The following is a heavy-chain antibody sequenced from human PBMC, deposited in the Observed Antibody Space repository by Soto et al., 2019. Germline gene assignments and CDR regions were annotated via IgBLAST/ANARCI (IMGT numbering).Heavy chain of an antibody. V-gene: IGHV3-9*01. D-gene: IGHD3-22*01. CDR1: GFTCEDYA. CDR2: ISWNSGSI. CDR3: AIRASYYDSSGYFDY. J-gene: IGHJ4*02. Sequence: PGGSLRVSCAASGFTCEDYAMHWVRQAPGKGLEWVSGISWNSGSIGYADSVKGRFTISRDNAKNSLYLQMNSLRAEDTAVYYCAIRASYYDSSGYFDYWGQGTLVTSPQ.